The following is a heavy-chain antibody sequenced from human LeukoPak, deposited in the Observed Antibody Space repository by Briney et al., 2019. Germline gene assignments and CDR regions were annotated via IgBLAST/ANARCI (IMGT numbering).Heavy chain of an antibody. CDR3: ARVRNQPETGEGYFDY. CDR2: ISSSSSYI. J-gene: IGHJ4*02. Sequence: PGGSLRLSCAASGFTFSSYSMNWVRQAPGKGLEWVSSISSSSSYIYYADSVKGRLTISRDNAKNSLYLQMNSLRAEDTAVYYCARVRNQPETGEGYFDYWGQGTLVTVSS. CDR1: GFTFSSYS. D-gene: IGHD7-27*01. V-gene: IGHV3-21*01.